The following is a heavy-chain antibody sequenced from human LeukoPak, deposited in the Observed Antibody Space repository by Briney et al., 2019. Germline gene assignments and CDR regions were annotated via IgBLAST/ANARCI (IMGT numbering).Heavy chain of an antibody. CDR1: GYTFTGYY. D-gene: IGHD3-22*01. Sequence: GASVKVSCKASGYTFTGYYMHWVRQAPGQGLEWMGWISAYNGNTNYAQKFQGRVTRTTDTSTSTAYMELRSLRSDDTAVYYCARESDSSGGFDYWGQGTLVTVSS. CDR3: ARESDSSGGFDY. CDR2: ISAYNGNT. V-gene: IGHV1-18*04. J-gene: IGHJ4*02.